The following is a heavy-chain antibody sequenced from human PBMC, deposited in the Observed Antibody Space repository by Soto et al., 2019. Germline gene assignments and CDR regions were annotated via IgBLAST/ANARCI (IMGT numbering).Heavy chain of an antibody. V-gene: IGHV4-59*11. J-gene: IGHJ6*02. CDR3: ARDGGEASGMDV. CDR2: IYYRGST. CDR1: GGSISSHY. D-gene: IGHD3-16*01. Sequence: SETLSLTCTVSGGSISSHYWSWVRQAPGKGLEWIGHIYYRGSTSYNPSLRSRSTISVDTSNNQFSLKLNSVTTADTAVYYCARDGGEASGMDVWGQGTKVTVSS.